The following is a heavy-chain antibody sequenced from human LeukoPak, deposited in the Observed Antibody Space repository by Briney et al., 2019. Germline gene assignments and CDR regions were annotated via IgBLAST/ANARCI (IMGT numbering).Heavy chain of an antibody. V-gene: IGHV1-46*01. J-gene: IGHJ4*02. D-gene: IGHD6-19*01. CDR3: ARDSGIAVAGTKHFDY. CDR2: INPSGGST. Sequence: ASVKVSCKASGYTFTSYYMHWVRQAPGQGLEWMGIINPSGGSTSYAQKFQGRVTMTRDTSISTAYMELSRLRSDDTAVYYCARDSGIAVAGTKHFDYWGQGTLVTVSS. CDR1: GYTFTSYY.